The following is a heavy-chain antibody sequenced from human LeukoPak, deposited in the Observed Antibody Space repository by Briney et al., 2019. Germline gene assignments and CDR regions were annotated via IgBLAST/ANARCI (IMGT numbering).Heavy chain of an antibody. CDR2: IIPIFGTA. Sequence: ASVKVSCKASGGTFSSYAISWVRQAPGQRLEWMGGIIPIFGTANYAQKFQGRVTITADESTSTAYMELSSLRSEDTAVYYCVILIVATTLKNDAFDIWGQGTMVTVSS. D-gene: IGHD5-12*01. V-gene: IGHV1-69*13. J-gene: IGHJ3*02. CDR1: GGTFSSYA. CDR3: VILIVATTLKNDAFDI.